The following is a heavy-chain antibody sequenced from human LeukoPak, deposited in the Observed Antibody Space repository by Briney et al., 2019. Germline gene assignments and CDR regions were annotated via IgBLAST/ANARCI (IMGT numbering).Heavy chain of an antibody. Sequence: SVKVSCKASGGTFSSYAISWVRQAPGQGLEWMGGIIPIFGTANYAQKFQGRVTITADKFTSTAYMGLSSLRSEDTAVYYCAREGGRAAFDYWGQGTLVTVSS. D-gene: IGHD3-16*01. CDR2: IIPIFGTA. CDR3: AREGGRAAFDY. J-gene: IGHJ4*02. V-gene: IGHV1-69*06. CDR1: GGTFSSYA.